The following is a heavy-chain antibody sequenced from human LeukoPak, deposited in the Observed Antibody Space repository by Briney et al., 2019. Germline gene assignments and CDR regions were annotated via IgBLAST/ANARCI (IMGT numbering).Heavy chain of an antibody. J-gene: IGHJ4*02. CDR2: IYYSGST. CDR3: AVYYYDSSGYYD. D-gene: IGHD3-22*01. Sequence: PSETLSLTCAVYGGSFSGYYWSWIRQPPGKGLEWIGYIYYSGSTNYNPSLKSRVTISVDTSKNQFSLKLSSVTAADTAVYYCAVYYYDSSGYYDWGQGTLVTVSS. CDR1: GGSFSGYY. V-gene: IGHV4-59*01.